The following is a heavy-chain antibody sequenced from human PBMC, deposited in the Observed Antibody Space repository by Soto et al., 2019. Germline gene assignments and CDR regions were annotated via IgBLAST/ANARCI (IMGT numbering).Heavy chain of an antibody. Sequence: QVQLVQSGAEVKKPGSLVKVSCKASGGTFSSYAISWVRQAPGQGLEWMGGIIPIFGTANYAQKFQGRVTITADESTSTAYMELSSLRSEDTAVYYCAGSPIYCSSTSCYNNWFDPWGQGTLVTVSS. CDR2: IIPIFGTA. CDR1: GGTFSSYA. J-gene: IGHJ5*02. D-gene: IGHD2-2*02. V-gene: IGHV1-69*01. CDR3: AGSPIYCSSTSCYNNWFDP.